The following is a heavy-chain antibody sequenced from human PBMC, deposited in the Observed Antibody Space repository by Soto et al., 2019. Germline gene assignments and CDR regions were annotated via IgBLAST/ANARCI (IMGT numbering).Heavy chain of an antibody. J-gene: IGHJ5*02. CDR2: IIPIVHTA. CDR3: AMITMIHSFDP. CDR1: GGTFRSNG. Sequence: QVQLVQSGAEVKKPGSSVKVSCKASGGTFRSNGISWVRQAPAQGLEWLGGIIPIVHTASYAQTYRGRVTIPEDGSTTKDKKEQSSLRSAGTAVSSWAMITMIHSFDPWGQGTLVTVSS. D-gene: IGHD3-22*01. V-gene: IGHV1-69*01.